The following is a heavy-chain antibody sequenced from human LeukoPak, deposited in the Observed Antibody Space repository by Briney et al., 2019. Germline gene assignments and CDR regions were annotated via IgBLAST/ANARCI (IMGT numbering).Heavy chain of an antibody. CDR3: ARGRYFDWLLYYWYFDL. V-gene: IGHV4-30-2*01. D-gene: IGHD3-9*01. CDR2: IYHSGST. Sequence: SETLSLTCAVSGGSISSGGYSWSWIRQPPGKGLEWIGYIYHSGSTYYNPSLKSRVTISVDRSKNQFSLKLSSVTAADTAVYYCARGRYFDWLLYYWYFDLWGRGILVTVSS. CDR1: GGSISSGGYS. J-gene: IGHJ2*01.